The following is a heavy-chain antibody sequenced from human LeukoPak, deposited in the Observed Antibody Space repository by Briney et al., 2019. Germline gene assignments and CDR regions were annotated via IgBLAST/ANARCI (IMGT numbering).Heavy chain of an antibody. CDR1: GFTFSSYS. V-gene: IGHV3-23*01. Sequence: PGGSLRLSCAASGFTFSSYSMGWVRQAPGKGLECVSTISGSGAHTNYADSVKGRFTISRDNSKNTLYLQMNSLRAEDRAVYYCAKPGISTIVRGYGMDVWGQGTTVTVSS. D-gene: IGHD3-22*01. J-gene: IGHJ6*02. CDR3: AKPGISTIVRGYGMDV. CDR2: ISGSGAHT.